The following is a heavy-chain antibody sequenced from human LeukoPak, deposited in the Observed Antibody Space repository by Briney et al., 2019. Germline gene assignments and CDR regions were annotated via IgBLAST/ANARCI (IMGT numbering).Heavy chain of an antibody. CDR3: VGGGYGSTTLPFDY. CDR1: GVSISSSDYY. J-gene: IGHJ4*02. Sequence: PSETLSLTCTVSGVSISSSDYYWGWIRQPPGKGLEWIGSIYYSGSTQYNPTLKTRVTISEDTSKNHFSLKLTSVTAADTAVYYCVGGGYGSTTLPFDYWGQGTLVTVSS. V-gene: IGHV4-39*07. CDR2: IYYSGST. D-gene: IGHD2/OR15-2a*01.